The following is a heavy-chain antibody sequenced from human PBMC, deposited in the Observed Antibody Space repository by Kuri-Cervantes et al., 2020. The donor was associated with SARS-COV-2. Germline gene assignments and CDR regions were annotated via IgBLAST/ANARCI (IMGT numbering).Heavy chain of an antibody. CDR2: IIPTFDTT. D-gene: IGHD2-8*02. Sequence: SVKVSCRASGGTFSSYSVNWVRQAPGQGLEWMGRIIPTFDTTTYAQKFQGRVIFTADESSSTAYMEVNSLTSEDTAVYFCARSQGYCTANSCSWNWFDPWGQGTQVTVSS. CDR1: GGTFSSYS. CDR3: ARSQGYCTANSCSWNWFDP. J-gene: IGHJ5*02. V-gene: IGHV1-69*13.